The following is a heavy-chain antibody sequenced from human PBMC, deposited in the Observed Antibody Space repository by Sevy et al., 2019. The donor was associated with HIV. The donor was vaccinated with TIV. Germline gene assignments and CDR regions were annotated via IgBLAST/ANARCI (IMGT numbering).Heavy chain of an antibody. CDR2: ISGGGGGT. CDR1: GFTFNNYA. V-gene: IGHV3-23*01. J-gene: IGHJ2*01. CDR3: AKHYIHDIADGWYFDL. D-gene: IGHD6-13*01. Sequence: GGSLRLSCAASGFTFNNYAMSWVRQAPDKGLEGKGLECVSTISGGGGGTYYADSVRGRFTISRDNSKNTLYLQVNSLRVEDTAVYYCAKHYIHDIADGWYFDLWGRGTLVTVSS.